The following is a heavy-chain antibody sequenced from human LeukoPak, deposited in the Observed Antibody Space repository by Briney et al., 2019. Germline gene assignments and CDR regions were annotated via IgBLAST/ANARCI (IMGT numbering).Heavy chain of an antibody. CDR1: GGSISSGDYY. CDR3: ARGVTVTTSDAFDI. V-gene: IGHV4-30-4*01. CDR2: IYYSGST. Sequence: SQTLSLTCTVSGGSISSGDYYWSWIRQPPGKGLEWIGYIYYSGSTYYSPSLKSRVTISVDTSKNQFSLKLSSVTAADTAVYYCARGVTVTTSDAFDIWGQGTMVTVSS. J-gene: IGHJ3*02. D-gene: IGHD4-17*01.